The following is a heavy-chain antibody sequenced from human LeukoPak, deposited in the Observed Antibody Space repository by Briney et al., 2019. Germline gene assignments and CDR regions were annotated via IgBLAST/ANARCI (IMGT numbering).Heavy chain of an antibody. Sequence: GGSLRLSCAASGFTFSTYGMHWVRQAPGKGLEWVAFIRSDGSNKYYADSVKGRFTISRDKSKNTLYLQMNSLRAEDTALYYCAKDQSITTIVGREYYFDYWGQGTLVTVSS. CDR1: GFTFSTYG. V-gene: IGHV3-30*02. J-gene: IGHJ4*02. CDR2: IRSDGSNK. D-gene: IGHD3-22*01. CDR3: AKDQSITTIVGREYYFDY.